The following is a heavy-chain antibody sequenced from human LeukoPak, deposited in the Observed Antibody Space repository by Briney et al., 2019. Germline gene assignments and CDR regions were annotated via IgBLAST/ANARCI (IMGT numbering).Heavy chain of an antibody. CDR3: ARGSESPSSNILVLAATAFDS. D-gene: IGHD2-15*01. J-gene: IGHJ5*01. CDR1: GYTFVRYY. CDR2: INPRGGNT. V-gene: IGHV1-46*01. Sequence: GASVKVSCKTSGYTFVRYYIHWVRQAPGQGLEWMGIINPRGGNTNYAQKFQGRVTMTRDMSTTTVYMELSSLRSEDSAVFYCARGSESPSSNILVLAATAFDSWGQGTLVTVSS.